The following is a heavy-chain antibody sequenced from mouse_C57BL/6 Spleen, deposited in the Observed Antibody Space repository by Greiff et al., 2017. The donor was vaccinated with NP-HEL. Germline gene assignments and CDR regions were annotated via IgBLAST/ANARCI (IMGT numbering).Heavy chain of an antibody. CDR2: IYPGSCST. D-gene: IGHD2-1*01. CDR1: GYTFTSYW. J-gene: IGHJ4*01. Sequence: QVQLQQPGAELVKPGASVKMSCKASGYTFTSYWITWVKQRPGQGLEWIGEIYPGSCSTNYNEKFKSKATLTVDTSSSTAYMQLSSLTSEDSAVYYCARRGLGNYVNYAMDYWGQGTSVTVSS. V-gene: IGHV1-55*01. CDR3: ARRGLGNYVNYAMDY.